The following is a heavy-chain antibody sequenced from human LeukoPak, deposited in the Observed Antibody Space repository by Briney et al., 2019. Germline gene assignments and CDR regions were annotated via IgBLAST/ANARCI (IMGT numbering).Heavy chain of an antibody. V-gene: IGHV1-46*01. CDR1: GYTFTSYY. D-gene: IGHD6-13*01. CDR2: INPSGGST. CDR3: ARDSSSWYGEAKRFDY. J-gene: IGHJ4*02. Sequence: ASVKVSCKASGYTFTSYYMRWVRQAPGQGLEWMGIINPSGGSTSYAQKFQGRVTMTRDTSTSTVYMELSSLRSEDTAVYYCARDSSSWYGEAKRFDYWGQGTLVTVSS.